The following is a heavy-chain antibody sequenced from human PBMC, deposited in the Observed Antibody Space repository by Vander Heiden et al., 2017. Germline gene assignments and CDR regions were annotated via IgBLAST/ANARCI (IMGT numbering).Heavy chain of an antibody. D-gene: IGHD4-17*01. Sequence: QVQLQESGPGLVKPSQTLSLTCTVSGGSISSGGYYWSWIRQHPGKGLEWIGYIYYSGSTYYNPSLKSRVTISVDTSKNQFSLKLSSVTAAETAVYYCAIALADRTTVSYYFDYWGQGTLVTVYS. CDR3: AIALADRTTVSYYFDY. J-gene: IGHJ4*02. CDR1: GGSISSGGYY. V-gene: IGHV4-31*03. CDR2: IYYSGST.